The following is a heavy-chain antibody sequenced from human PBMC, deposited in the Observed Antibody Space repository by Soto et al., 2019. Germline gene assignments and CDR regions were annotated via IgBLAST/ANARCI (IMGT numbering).Heavy chain of an antibody. J-gene: IGHJ5*02. CDR2: IIPIFGTA. V-gene: IGHV1-69*01. Sequence: QVQLVQSGAEVKKPGSSVKVSCKASGGTFSSYAISWVRQAPGQGLEWMGGIIPIFGTANYAQKFQGRVTITADESTSAAYMELSSLISEDTAVYYCARGWDCSSTSCYDRGLWFDPWGQGTLVTVSS. CDR1: GGTFSSYA. CDR3: ARGWDCSSTSCYDRGLWFDP. D-gene: IGHD2-2*01.